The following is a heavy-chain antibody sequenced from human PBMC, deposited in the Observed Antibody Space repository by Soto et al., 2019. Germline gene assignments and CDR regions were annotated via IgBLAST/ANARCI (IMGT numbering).Heavy chain of an antibody. V-gene: IGHV3-21*01. CDR2: ITSSGSYV. CDR1: GXTLSRNT. J-gene: IGHJ6*02. Sequence: GSLRLSGVTSGXTLSRNTMNWVRRAPGKGLELVASITSSGSYVYYADSVKGRFSASRYNAKNSLSLQMDILRPDDTAIYFCVKDEGIEAMDVWGQGTTGTVSS. D-gene: IGHD3-3*02. CDR3: VKDEGIEAMDV.